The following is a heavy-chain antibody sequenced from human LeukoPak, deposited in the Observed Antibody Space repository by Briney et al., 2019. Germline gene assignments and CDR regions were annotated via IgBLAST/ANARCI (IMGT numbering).Heavy chain of an antibody. Sequence: ASVKVSCKASGYTFTSYGITWVRQAPGQGLEWMGWISAYNGNTNYAQKFQGRVTMTTDTSTSAAYMELRSLISDDTAVYYCARVRYQLLEYFDYWGQGTLVTVSS. D-gene: IGHD2-2*01. V-gene: IGHV1-18*01. CDR2: ISAYNGNT. CDR1: GYTFTSYG. CDR3: ARVRYQLLEYFDY. J-gene: IGHJ4*02.